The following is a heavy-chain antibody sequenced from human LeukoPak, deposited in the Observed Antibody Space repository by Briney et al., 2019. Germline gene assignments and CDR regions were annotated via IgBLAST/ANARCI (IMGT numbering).Heavy chain of an antibody. CDR3: ASLAAGTRSSGFGMDV. CDR2: MNPNSGNT. J-gene: IGHJ6*02. D-gene: IGHD6-13*01. V-gene: IGHV1-8*01. CDR1: GYTFTSYD. Sequence: ASVKVSCKASGYTFTSYDINWVRQATGQGLEWMGWMNPNSGNTGYAQKFQGRVTMTRNTSISTAYMELSSLRSEDTAVYYCASLAAGTRSSGFGMDVWGQGTTVTVSS.